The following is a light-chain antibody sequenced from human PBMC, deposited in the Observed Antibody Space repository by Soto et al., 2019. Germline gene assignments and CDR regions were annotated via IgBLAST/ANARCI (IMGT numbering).Light chain of an antibody. CDR3: GTWDSSLSAGV. V-gene: IGLV1-51*02. CDR2: EDN. CDR1: GSNIGNNY. J-gene: IGLJ2*01. Sequence: QAVLTQPPSVSAAPGQKVTISCSGSGSNIGNNYVSWYQQFPGTAPKLLIYEDNKRPSGIPDRFSGSKSGTSATLGITGLQTGDEADYYCGTWDSSLSAGVFGGWTKLTVL.